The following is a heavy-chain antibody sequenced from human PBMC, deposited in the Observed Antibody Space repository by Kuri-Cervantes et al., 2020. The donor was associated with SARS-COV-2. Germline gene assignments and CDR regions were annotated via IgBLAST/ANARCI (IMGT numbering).Heavy chain of an antibody. Sequence: GESLKISCAASGFTFSSYSMNWVRQAPGKGLEWVSYISSSSRTIYYADSVKGRFTISRDNAKNSLYLQMNSLRAEDTAVYYCARGLRGGSSGYLDYWGQGTLVTVSS. CDR3: ARGLRGGSSGYLDY. CDR1: GFTFSSYS. CDR2: ISSSSRTI. D-gene: IGHD3-22*01. V-gene: IGHV3-48*01. J-gene: IGHJ4*02.